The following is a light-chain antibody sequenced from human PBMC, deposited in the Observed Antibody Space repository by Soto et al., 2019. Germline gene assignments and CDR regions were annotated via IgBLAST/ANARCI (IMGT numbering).Light chain of an antibody. CDR2: RAS. J-gene: IGKJ2*01. CDR1: QSVSSN. CDR3: QQYNNGPPETYT. Sequence: EIVMTQSPATLSVSPGERATLSCRASQSVSSNLAWYQQKPCQAPGLLIYRASTRATGIPARFSGSGSGTEFTLTISSLQSEDFAVYYCQQYNNGPPETYTFGQRTKLQIK. V-gene: IGKV3-15*01.